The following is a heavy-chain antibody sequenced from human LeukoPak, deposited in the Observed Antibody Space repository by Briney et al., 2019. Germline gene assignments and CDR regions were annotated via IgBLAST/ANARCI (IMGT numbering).Heavy chain of an antibody. J-gene: IGHJ4*02. CDR3: ARDSGTTVTFY. CDR2: ISSSSSYI. V-gene: IGHV3-21*01. CDR1: GFTFSSYS. D-gene: IGHD4-17*01. Sequence: GPLRLSCAASGFTFSSYSMNWVRQAPGKGLEWVSSISSSSSYIYYADSVKGRFTISRDNAKNSLYLQMNSLRAEDTAVYYCARDSGTTVTFYWGQGTLVTVSS.